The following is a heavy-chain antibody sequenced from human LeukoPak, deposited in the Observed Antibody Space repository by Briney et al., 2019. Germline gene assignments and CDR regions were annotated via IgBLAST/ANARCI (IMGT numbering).Heavy chain of an antibody. Sequence: GGSLRLSCAASGFAFNDAWMNWVRQAPGKGLEWVGRIKRKTEGGTTDYGAPVKGRFSISRDDSKNTAYLQMNSLKTEDTAFYYCTTGNFGPYWGQGTLVTVSS. J-gene: IGHJ4*02. CDR2: IKRKTEGGTT. D-gene: IGHD3-10*01. V-gene: IGHV3-15*07. CDR3: TTGNFGPY. CDR1: GFAFNDAW.